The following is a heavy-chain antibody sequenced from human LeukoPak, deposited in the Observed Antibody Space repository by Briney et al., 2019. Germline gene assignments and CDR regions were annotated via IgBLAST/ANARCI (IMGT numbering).Heavy chain of an antibody. V-gene: IGHV4-34*01. CDR3: ARPVDT. D-gene: IGHD5-12*01. CDR1: GGSFSGYY. J-gene: IGHJ5*02. CDR2: INHSGST. Sequence: PSETLSLTCAVYGGSFSGYYWSWIRRPPGKGLEWIGEINHSGSTNYNPSLKSRVTISVDTSKNQFSLKLSSVTAADTAVYYCARPVDTWGQGTLVTVSS.